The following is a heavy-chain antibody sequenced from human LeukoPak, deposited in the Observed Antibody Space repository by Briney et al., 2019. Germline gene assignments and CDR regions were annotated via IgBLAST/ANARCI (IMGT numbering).Heavy chain of an antibody. D-gene: IGHD5-12*01. CDR2: IYYSGST. CDR1: AGSISSYY. J-gene: IGHJ4*02. CDR3: ARAGPDSGYDPYYFDY. V-gene: IGHV4-59*01. Sequence: SETLSLTCTVSAGSISSYYWSWIRQPPGKGLEWIGYIYYSGSTNYNPSLKSRVTISVDTSKNQFSLKLSSVTAADTAVYYCARAGPDSGYDPYYFDYWGQGTLVTVSS.